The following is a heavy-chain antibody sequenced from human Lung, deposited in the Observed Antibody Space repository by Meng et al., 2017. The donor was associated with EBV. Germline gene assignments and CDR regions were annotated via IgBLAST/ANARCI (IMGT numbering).Heavy chain of an antibody. CDR1: GLTFSGYN. V-gene: IGHV3-21*01. J-gene: IGHJ4*02. Sequence: VRLVESGGGLVKPGGALRLSCVASGLTFSGYNIDWVRQAPGKGLEWVSSISPTSSHIYYADSVKGRFTISRDNAENSVFLQMNSLRVEDTAVYYCAIPDSSGWGGGSWGQGTLVTVSS. CDR3: AIPDSSGWGGGS. D-gene: IGHD6-19*01. CDR2: ISPTSSHI.